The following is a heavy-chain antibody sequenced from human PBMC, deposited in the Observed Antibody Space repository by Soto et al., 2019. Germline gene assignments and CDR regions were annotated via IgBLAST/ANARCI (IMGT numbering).Heavy chain of an antibody. J-gene: IGHJ6*03. CDR2: IYYSGRT. CDR1: GGSISSYY. CDR3: ARTLRGLMTRGLYYYMDV. Sequence: SETLSLTCTVSGGSISSYYWSWIRQPPGKGLEWIGYIYYSGRTNYNPSLKSRVTISVDTSKNQFSLKLSSVTAADTAVYYCARTLRGLMTRGLYYYMDVWGKGTTVTVSS. V-gene: IGHV4-59*08. D-gene: IGHD2-8*01.